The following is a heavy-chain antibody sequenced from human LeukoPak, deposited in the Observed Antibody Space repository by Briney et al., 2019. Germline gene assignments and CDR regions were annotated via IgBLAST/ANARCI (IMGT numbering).Heavy chain of an antibody. Sequence: GGSLRLSCAASGFTFSSYGMNWVRQAPGKGLEWVSGISDSGGSTYYADSVKGRFTISRDNSKNTLYLQMNSLRAEDTAVYYCAKGPGYGHYFDYWGQGALVTVSS. CDR2: ISDSGGST. CDR3: AKGPGYGHYFDY. J-gene: IGHJ4*02. CDR1: GFTFSSYG. D-gene: IGHD5-12*01. V-gene: IGHV3-23*01.